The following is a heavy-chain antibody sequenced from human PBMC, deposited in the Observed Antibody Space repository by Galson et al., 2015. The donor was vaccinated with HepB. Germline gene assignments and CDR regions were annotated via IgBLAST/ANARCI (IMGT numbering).Heavy chain of an antibody. CDR3: ARDLYIRAGGGGGRCLGY. J-gene: IGHJ4*02. CDR1: GFTFSSYA. D-gene: IGHD2-15*01. V-gene: IGHV3-30*04. Sequence: SLRLSCAASGFTFSSYAMHWVRQAPGKGLEWVAVISYDGSTKYYADSAKGRFTTSSDDSKNSLYLKMNSMRAEYTAVYYCARDLYIRAGGGGGRCLGYWGQGTLVTVSS. CDR2: ISYDGSTK.